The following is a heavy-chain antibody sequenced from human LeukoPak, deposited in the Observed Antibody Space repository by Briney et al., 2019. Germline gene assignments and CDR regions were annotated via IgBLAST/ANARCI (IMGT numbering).Heavy chain of an antibody. CDR1: GYTFTSYF. Sequence: GASVTVSCKASGYTFTSYFIHWVRQAPGQGLEWMGLINPSGGSTSYAQKFQGRVTMTRDMSTSTVYMELSSLRSEDTAIYYCARDLLESGGDSSGYFDYWGQGTLVTVSS. CDR2: INPSGGST. CDR3: ARDLLESGGDSSGYFDY. J-gene: IGHJ4*02. D-gene: IGHD3-22*01. V-gene: IGHV1-46*01.